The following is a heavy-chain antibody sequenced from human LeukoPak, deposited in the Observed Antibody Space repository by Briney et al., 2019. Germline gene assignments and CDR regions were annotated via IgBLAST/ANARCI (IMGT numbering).Heavy chain of an antibody. CDR1: GGSISSYY. CDR3: AGSSGYYYASN. V-gene: IGHV4-59*08. J-gene: IGHJ4*02. Sequence: SETLSLTCTVSGGSISSYYWSWIRQPPGKGLEWIGYIYYSGSTNYNPSLKSRVTLSVDTSKNQFSLKLSSVTAADTAVYYRAGSSGYYYASNWGQGTLVTVSS. CDR2: IYYSGST. D-gene: IGHD3-22*01.